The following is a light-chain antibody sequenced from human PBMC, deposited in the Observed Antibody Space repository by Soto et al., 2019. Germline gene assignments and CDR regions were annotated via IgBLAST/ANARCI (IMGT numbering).Light chain of an antibody. J-gene: IGLJ2*01. Sequence: QSALTQPPSASGTPGQRVTISCSGSSSNIGSNTVNWYQQVPGTAPKLLIYSNHQRPSGVPDRLSGSKSGTSASLAISGLQSEDEADYYCATWDDSLNGVVFGGGTKLTVL. CDR3: ATWDDSLNGVV. CDR2: SNH. CDR1: SSNIGSNT. V-gene: IGLV1-44*01.